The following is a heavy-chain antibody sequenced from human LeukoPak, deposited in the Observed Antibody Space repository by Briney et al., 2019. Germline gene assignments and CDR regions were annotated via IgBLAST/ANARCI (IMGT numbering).Heavy chain of an antibody. CDR3: TDGFYDH. D-gene: IGHD3-22*01. CDR1: GFSFSGSV. Sequence: GGSLKLSCEASGFSFSGSVIHWVRQASGKGLEWVGRIRNKPLNYGAAYGASVKGRFTISRDDSKSTSYLQMTSLKTEDTALYYWTDGFYDHWGQGTLVTVSS. V-gene: IGHV3-73*01. CDR2: IRNKPLNYGA. J-gene: IGHJ4*02.